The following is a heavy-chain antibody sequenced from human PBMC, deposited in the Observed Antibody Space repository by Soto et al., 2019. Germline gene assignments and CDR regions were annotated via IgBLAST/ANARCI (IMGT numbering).Heavy chain of an antibody. CDR2: ISSNGGST. Sequence: EVQLVESGGGLVQPGGSLRLSCAASGFTFSSYAMHWVRQAPGKGLEYVSAISSNGGSTHYANSVKGRFTISRDNSKNTLCPQMVSLRAEDIAVYYCARSLGYAFDIWGQGTMVTVSS. J-gene: IGHJ3*02. CDR3: ARSLGYAFDI. CDR1: GFTFSSYA. V-gene: IGHV3-64*01. D-gene: IGHD7-27*01.